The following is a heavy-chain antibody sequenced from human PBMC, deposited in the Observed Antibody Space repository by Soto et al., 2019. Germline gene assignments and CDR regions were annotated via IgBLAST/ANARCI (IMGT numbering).Heavy chain of an antibody. Sequence: EVQLVGSGGGSVQPGGSLTLSCAASGFTFSSYWMTWVRQAPGKGLEWVANMNQDGSENYYLDSVKGRFTISRDNARNSLYLQMNSLRAEDTAIYYCAKGGTVYAESECWGQGTLVTVSS. CDR1: GFTFSSYW. J-gene: IGHJ4*02. CDR2: MNQDGSEN. V-gene: IGHV3-7*01. CDR3: AKGGTVYAESEC. D-gene: IGHD2-2*01.